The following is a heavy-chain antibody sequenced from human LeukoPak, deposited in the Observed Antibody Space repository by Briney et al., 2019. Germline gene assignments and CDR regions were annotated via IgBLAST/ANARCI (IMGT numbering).Heavy chain of an antibody. D-gene: IGHD3-22*01. V-gene: IGHV1-18*01. CDR3: ARDSDITNNYFDSSGHPPGDH. J-gene: IGHJ4*02. CDR2: ISAYNGNT. CDR1: GYTFTSYA. Sequence: ASVKVSCKASGYTFTSYAISWVRQAPGQGLEYMGYISAYNGNTNYAQKFQGRVIMTTDTPTSTVYMGLRSLRSDDTAVYYCARDSDITNNYFDSSGHPPGDHWGQGTLVTVST.